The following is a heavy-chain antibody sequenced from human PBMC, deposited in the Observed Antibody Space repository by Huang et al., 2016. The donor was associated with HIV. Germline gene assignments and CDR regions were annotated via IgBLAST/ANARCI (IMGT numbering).Heavy chain of an antibody. CDR3: VKERGSSRARSSFDF. Sequence: QVRLVESGGGVVQPGASFTLSCSASGFPFSSYGLDWVRQAPGKGLEWVLFKRYDGNHDYLIGSVKGRFTISRDNSNNTLYLRMNSLRPEDTAVYYCVKERGSSRARSSFDFWGQGTSVIVSS. D-gene: IGHD6-13*01. V-gene: IGHV3-30*02. J-gene: IGHJ3*01. CDR2: KRYDGNHD. CDR1: GFPFSSYG.